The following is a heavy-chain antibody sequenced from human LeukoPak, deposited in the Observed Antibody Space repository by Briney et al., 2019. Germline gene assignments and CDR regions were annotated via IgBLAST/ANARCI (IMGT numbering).Heavy chain of an antibody. Sequence: PSETLSLTCAVYGGSFSGYYWSWIRQPPGKGLEWIGEINHSGSTNYNPSLKSRVTISVDTSKNQFSLKLSSVTAADTAVYYCAGGYSLFDYWGQGTLVTVSS. CDR1: GGSFSGYY. D-gene: IGHD5-18*01. CDR3: AGGYSLFDY. J-gene: IGHJ4*02. CDR2: INHSGST. V-gene: IGHV4-34*01.